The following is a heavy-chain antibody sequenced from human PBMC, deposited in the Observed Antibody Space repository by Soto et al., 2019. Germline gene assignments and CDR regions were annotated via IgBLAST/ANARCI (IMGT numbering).Heavy chain of an antibody. CDR1: GFTFSSYG. CDR3: ARAGYCSSTSCYAERYYGMDV. J-gene: IGHJ6*02. V-gene: IGHV3-33*01. Sequence: GESLKISCAASGFTFSSYGMHWVRQAPGKGLEWVAVIWYDGSNKYYADSVKGRFTISRDNSKNTLYLQMNSLRAEDTAVYYCARAGYCSSTSCYAERYYGMDVWGQGTTVTVSS. D-gene: IGHD2-2*01. CDR2: IWYDGSNK.